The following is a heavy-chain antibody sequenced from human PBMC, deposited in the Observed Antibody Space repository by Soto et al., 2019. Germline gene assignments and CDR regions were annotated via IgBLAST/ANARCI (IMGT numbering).Heavy chain of an antibody. D-gene: IGHD3-22*01. CDR1: GGSISSYY. J-gene: IGHJ3*02. V-gene: IGHV4-59*01. CDR3: ARAAGYYDSTNDAFDI. Sequence: QVQLQESGPGLVKPSETLSLTCTVSGGSISSYYWSWIRQPPGKGLEWIGYIYYSGSTNYNPSLKSRVNISVDTSKNQFSLKLSSVTAADTAVYYCARAAGYYDSTNDAFDIWGQGTMVTVSS. CDR2: IYYSGST.